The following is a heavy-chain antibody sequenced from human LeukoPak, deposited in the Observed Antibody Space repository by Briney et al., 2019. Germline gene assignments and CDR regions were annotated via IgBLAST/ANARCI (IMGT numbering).Heavy chain of an antibody. D-gene: IGHD6-6*01. Sequence: SETLSLTCAVYGGSFSGYYWSWIRQPPGKGLEWIGEINHSGSTNYNPSLKSRVTISVDTSKNQFSLKLSSVTAADTAVYYCARGPWYSSSWDYWGQGTLVTVSS. CDR1: GGSFSGYY. CDR2: INHSGST. V-gene: IGHV4-34*01. CDR3: ARGPWYSSSWDY. J-gene: IGHJ4*02.